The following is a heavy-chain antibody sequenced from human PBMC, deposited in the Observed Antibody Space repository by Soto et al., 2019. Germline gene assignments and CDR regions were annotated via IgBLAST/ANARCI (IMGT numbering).Heavy chain of an antibody. V-gene: IGHV4-59*01. CDR3: ARVGRYSYGLDV. Sequence: PSETLSLTCTVSGGSISSYYWSWIRQPPGKGLEWIGYIYYSGSTNYNPTLKSRVTISVDTSKNQFSLKLSSVTAADTAVYYCARVGRYSYGLDVWGKGTTVTVSS. D-gene: IGHD5-18*01. J-gene: IGHJ6*04. CDR2: IYYSGST. CDR1: GGSISSYY.